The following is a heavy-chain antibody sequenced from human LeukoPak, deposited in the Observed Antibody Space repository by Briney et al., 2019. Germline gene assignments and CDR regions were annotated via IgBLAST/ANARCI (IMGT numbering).Heavy chain of an antibody. CDR3: AREDGYSQADY. V-gene: IGHV4-59*01. CDR2: IYYSGST. Sequence: NPSETLSLTCTVSGGSISSYYWSWIRQPPGKGLEWIGYIYYSGSTNYNPSLKSRVAISVDTSKNQFSLKLSSVTAADTAVYYCAREDGYSQADYWGQGTLVTVSS. J-gene: IGHJ4*02. CDR1: GGSISSYY. D-gene: IGHD5-24*01.